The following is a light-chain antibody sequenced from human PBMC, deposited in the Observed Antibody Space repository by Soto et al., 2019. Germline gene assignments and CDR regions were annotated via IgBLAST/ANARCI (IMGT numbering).Light chain of an antibody. CDR3: QQYYNTPLT. V-gene: IGKV4-1*01. CDR2: WAS. CDR1: QSVLYNSDNTTS. Sequence: IVLTQSPDSLAVSLGERATINCKSSQSVLYNSDNTTSLGWFQQKPGQPPKLLIYWASTREAGVPDRFSGSGSGTDFTLTINTLQAEDVAVYYCQQYYNTPLTFGGGTKVDMK. J-gene: IGKJ4*01.